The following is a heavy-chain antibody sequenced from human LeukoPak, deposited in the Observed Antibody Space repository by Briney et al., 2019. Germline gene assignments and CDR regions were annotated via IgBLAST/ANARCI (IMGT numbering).Heavy chain of an antibody. CDR3: ARGGDYYYGSGSYYEYFQH. CDR2: IYHSGST. CDR1: GYSISSGYY. V-gene: IGHV4-38-2*02. D-gene: IGHD3-10*01. Sequence: SETLSLTCTVSGYSISSGYYWGWIRQPPGKGLEWIGSIYHSGSTYYNPSLKSRVTISVDTSKNQFSLKLSSVTAADTAVYYCARGGDYYYGSGSYYEYFQHWGQGTLVTVSS. J-gene: IGHJ1*01.